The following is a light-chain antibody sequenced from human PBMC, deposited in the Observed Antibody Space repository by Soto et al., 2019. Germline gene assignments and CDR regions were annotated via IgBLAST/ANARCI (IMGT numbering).Light chain of an antibody. Sequence: EIVLTQSPGSLSLSPGETATLSCRASQSVSSSSLAWYQQKPGQTPRLLIFGASSRATGIPDRFSGSGSGTDFTLTISRLEPEDFAVYFCQQYGSSPLTFGGGTNVKIK. CDR2: GAS. V-gene: IGKV3-20*01. CDR3: QQYGSSPLT. J-gene: IGKJ4*01. CDR1: QSVSSSS.